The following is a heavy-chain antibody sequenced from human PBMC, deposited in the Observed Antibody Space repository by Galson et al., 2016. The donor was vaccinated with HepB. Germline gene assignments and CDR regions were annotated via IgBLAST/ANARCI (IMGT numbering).Heavy chain of an antibody. V-gene: IGHV3-7*01. CDR1: GFTFSSYW. D-gene: IGHD2-2*01. CDR3: ARERGASTWYYFDY. CDR2: IKQDGSNK. Sequence: SLRLSCAASGFTFSSYWMNWVRQAPGKGLEWVANIKQDGSNKYYEDSVKGRFTISRDNSKNTLFLQMSSLRAEDTAVYYCARERGASTWYYFDYWGQGALVTVSS. J-gene: IGHJ4*02.